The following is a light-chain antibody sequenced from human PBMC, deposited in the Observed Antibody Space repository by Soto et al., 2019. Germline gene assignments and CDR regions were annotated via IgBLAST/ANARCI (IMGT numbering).Light chain of an antibody. Sequence: EIVMTQSPGTLSVSPGEGATLSFRASQSVRTNLAWYQQKPGQPPRLVIYGASTRSTGIPARFSGSGSGTDVTLTISSLQSEDFAVYYCQQYNNWPPWTFGQGTKVEI. CDR3: QQYNNWPPWT. CDR2: GAS. J-gene: IGKJ1*01. CDR1: QSVRTN. V-gene: IGKV3-15*01.